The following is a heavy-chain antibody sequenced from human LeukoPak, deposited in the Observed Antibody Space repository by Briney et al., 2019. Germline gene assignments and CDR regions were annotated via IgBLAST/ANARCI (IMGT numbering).Heavy chain of an antibody. D-gene: IGHD6-19*01. CDR1: GGSISSGVYS. J-gene: IGHJ3*02. V-gene: IGHV4-61*02. Sequence: TLSLTCTVSGGSISSGVYSWSRIPQPAGKGLEWIGRIYTSGRINYNPSLKRRVTISVDATKNQFSLKLSSVTAADTAVYYCARDGWSDAFDIWGQGTMVTVSS. CDR2: IYTSGRI. CDR3: ARDGWSDAFDI.